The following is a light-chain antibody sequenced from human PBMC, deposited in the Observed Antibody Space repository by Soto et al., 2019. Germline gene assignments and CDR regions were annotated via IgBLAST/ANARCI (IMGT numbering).Light chain of an antibody. Sequence: NRMSQSPASLSSSTGDRVTITCRASQGLGSALAWYQQKPGKAPNVLIYDASTLQSGVPSTFSGSGSGTEFSLTISNLRPDDFATYYCQHYHSFSIPFGQGARPAIK. CDR3: QHYHSFSIP. V-gene: IGKV1-8*01. J-gene: IGKJ5*01. CDR2: DAS. CDR1: QGLGSA.